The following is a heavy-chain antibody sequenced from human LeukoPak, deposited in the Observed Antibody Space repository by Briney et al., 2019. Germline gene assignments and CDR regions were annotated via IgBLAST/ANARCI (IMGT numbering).Heavy chain of an antibody. V-gene: IGHV4-39*07. Sequence: SETLSLTCTDSGGSITSNSYYWGWIRQPPGKGLEWIGSITYSGSTYYNPSLKRRVTISIDTSKNQFSLKLSSVTAADTAVYYCARERREQLLPPYTRSVTYFDYWGQGTLVTVSS. D-gene: IGHD2-2*01. J-gene: IGHJ4*02. CDR2: ITYSGST. CDR1: GGSITSNSYY. CDR3: ARERREQLLPPYTRSVTYFDY.